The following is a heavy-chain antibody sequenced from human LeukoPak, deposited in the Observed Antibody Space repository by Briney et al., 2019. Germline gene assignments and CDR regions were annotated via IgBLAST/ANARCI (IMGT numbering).Heavy chain of an antibody. CDR3: AKARRYFDPLDAFDT. CDR2: ISGSGGST. J-gene: IGHJ3*02. Sequence: QSGGSLRPSCAASGFTFSSYAMSWVRQAPGKGLEWVSAISGSGGSTYYADSVKGRFTISRDNSKNTLYLQMNSLRAEDTAVYYCAKARRYFDPLDAFDTWGQGKTVTVSS. D-gene: IGHD3-9*01. CDR1: GFTFSSYA. V-gene: IGHV3-23*01.